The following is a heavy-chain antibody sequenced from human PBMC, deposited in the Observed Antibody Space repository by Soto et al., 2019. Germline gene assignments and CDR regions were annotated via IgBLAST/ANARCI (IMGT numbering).Heavy chain of an antibody. Sequence: EVQLVESGGGLVKPGGSLRLSCAASGFTFSSYSMNWVRQAPGKGLEWVSSISSSSSYIYYADSVKGRFTISRDNAKNSLYLQMNSLRAEDTAVYYCARDQDWNRMGIMLAFDIWGQGTMVTVSS. V-gene: IGHV3-21*01. CDR2: ISSSSSYI. CDR3: ARDQDWNRMGIMLAFDI. D-gene: IGHD1-1*01. J-gene: IGHJ3*02. CDR1: GFTFSSYS.